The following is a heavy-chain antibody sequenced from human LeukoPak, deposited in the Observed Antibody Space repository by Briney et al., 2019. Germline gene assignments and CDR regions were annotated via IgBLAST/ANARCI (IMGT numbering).Heavy chain of an antibody. J-gene: IGHJ3*02. D-gene: IGHD1-7*01. V-gene: IGHV3-69-1*01. Sequence: GGSLRLSCGASGFTFRDYYMSWVRQAPGKGLEWVSYISTGRAIYYADSVKGRFTISRDNAKNSLYLQMNSLRAEDTAVYYCANAGAQGTTGDAFDIWGQGTMVTVSS. CDR2: ISTGRAI. CDR1: GFTFRDYY. CDR3: ANAGAQGTTGDAFDI.